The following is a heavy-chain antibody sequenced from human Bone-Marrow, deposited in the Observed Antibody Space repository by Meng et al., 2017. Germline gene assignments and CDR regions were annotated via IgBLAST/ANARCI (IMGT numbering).Heavy chain of an antibody. CDR3: ARGLRAARPLLFGY. Sequence: QVPLQQWGAGILKPSETLSRTCAVYGGSLSGYYWSWIRQPPGKGLEWSGEINHSGSTNYNPSLKSRVTISVDTSKNQFSLKLSSVTAADTAVYYCARGLRAARPLLFGYWGQGTLVTVSS. CDR1: GGSLSGYY. CDR2: INHSGST. D-gene: IGHD6-6*01. J-gene: IGHJ4*02. V-gene: IGHV4-34*01.